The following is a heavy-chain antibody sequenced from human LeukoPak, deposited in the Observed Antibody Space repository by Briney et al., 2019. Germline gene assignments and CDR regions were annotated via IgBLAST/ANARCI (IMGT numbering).Heavy chain of an antibody. J-gene: IGHJ5*02. CDR3: ARDYSNKGGWFDP. CDR2: ISYDGSNK. CDR1: GLTFSSYA. V-gene: IGHV3-30*04. D-gene: IGHD4-11*01. Sequence: GGCLRLSCAASGLTFSSYAMHWVRQAPGKGLEWGAVISYDGSNKYYADSVKGRFTISRDNSKNTLYLQMNSLRAEDTAVYYCARDYSNKGGWFDPWGQGTLVTVSS.